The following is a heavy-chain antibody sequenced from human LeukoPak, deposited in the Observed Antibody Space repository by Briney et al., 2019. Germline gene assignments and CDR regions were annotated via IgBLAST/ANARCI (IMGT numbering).Heavy chain of an antibody. V-gene: IGHV1-18*01. J-gene: IGHJ6*02. CDR1: GYTFTSCG. CDR2: ISAYNGNT. Sequence: ASVKVSCKASGYTFTSCGISWVRQAPGQGLEWMGWISAYNGNTNYAQKLQGRVTMTTDTSTSTAYMELRSLRSDDTAVYYCAQEGFCSGGSCYSGYYYGMDVWGQGTTVTVSS. CDR3: AQEGFCSGGSCYSGYYYGMDV. D-gene: IGHD2-15*01.